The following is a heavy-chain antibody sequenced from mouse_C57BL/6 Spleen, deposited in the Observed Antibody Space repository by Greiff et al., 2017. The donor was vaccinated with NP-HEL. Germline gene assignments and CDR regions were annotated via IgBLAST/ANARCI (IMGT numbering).Heavy chain of an antibody. Sequence: QVQLQQSGPGLVAPSQSLSITCTVSGFSLTSYGVHWVRQPPGKGLEWLVVIWSDGSTTYNSALKSRLSISKDNSKSQVFLKMNSLQTDDTAMYYCARTSSGYYAMDYWGQGTSVTVSS. CDR2: IWSDGST. D-gene: IGHD3-2*02. CDR1: GFSLTSYG. V-gene: IGHV2-6*03. CDR3: ARTSSGYYAMDY. J-gene: IGHJ4*01.